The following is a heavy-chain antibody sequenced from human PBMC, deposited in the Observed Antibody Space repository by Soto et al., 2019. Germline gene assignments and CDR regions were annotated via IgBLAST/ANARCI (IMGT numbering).Heavy chain of an antibody. CDR3: ASGRGSGSYFDY. D-gene: IGHD1-26*01. Sequence: QVQLVQSGAEVKKPGASVKVSCKASGYTVTGYYMHWVRQAPGQRLEWMGWINPNSGGTNYAQKCQGRVTMTRDTSTSTAYMELSRLRADDTAVYYCASGRGSGSYFDYWGQGTLVTVSS. J-gene: IGHJ4*02. V-gene: IGHV1-2*02. CDR1: GYTVTGYY. CDR2: INPNSGGT.